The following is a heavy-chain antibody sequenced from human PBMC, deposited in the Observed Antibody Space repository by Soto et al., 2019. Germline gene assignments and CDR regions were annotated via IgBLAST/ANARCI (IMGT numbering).Heavy chain of an antibody. CDR3: ARAGDYDFWSGYPYYYYYYGMDV. V-gene: IGHV1-2*04. Sequence: ASVKVSCKASGYTFTGYYMHWVRQAPGQGLEWMGWINPNSGGTNYAQKFQGWVTMTRDTSISIAYMELSRLRSDDTAVYYCARAGDYDFWSGYPYYYYYYGMDVWGQGTTVTVSS. CDR2: INPNSGGT. D-gene: IGHD3-3*01. CDR1: GYTFTGYY. J-gene: IGHJ6*02.